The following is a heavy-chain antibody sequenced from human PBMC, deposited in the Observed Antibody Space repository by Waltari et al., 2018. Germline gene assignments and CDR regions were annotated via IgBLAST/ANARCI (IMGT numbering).Heavy chain of an antibody. Sequence: QVHLVESGGSVVQPGTSLRLSCAESGFSVSNYGMFWVRQAPGKWLEWVALIWYYGTKENYDDPGKGRFTISKDNSKNTLFLQMNSLRDGDTAVYFCARDLSFGSLDYWGQGTLVTVSS. CDR3: ARDLSFGSLDY. V-gene: IGHV3-33*07. J-gene: IGHJ4*02. D-gene: IGHD3-10*01. CDR1: GFSVSNYG. CDR2: IWYYGTKE.